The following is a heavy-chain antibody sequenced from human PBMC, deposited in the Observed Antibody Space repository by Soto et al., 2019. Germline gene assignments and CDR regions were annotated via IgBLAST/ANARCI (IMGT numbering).Heavy chain of an antibody. V-gene: IGHV4-59*01. CDR1: GGSISSYC. CDR2: IYYNGST. D-gene: IGHD5-12*01. J-gene: IGHJ6*02. Sequence: QVQLQESAPGLVKPSETLSLTCTVSGGSISSYCWSWIRQPPGKGMEWIGYIYYNGSTNYNPSLKSRVTMSVDTSKNQFSLKLSSVTAADTAVYYCARDRAARASGYPLTPPYYYYVMDVWGQGTTVTVSS. CDR3: ARDRAARASGYPLTPPYYYYVMDV.